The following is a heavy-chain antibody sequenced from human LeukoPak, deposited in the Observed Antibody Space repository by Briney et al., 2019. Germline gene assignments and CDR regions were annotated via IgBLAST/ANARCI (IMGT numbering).Heavy chain of an antibody. CDR3: ARGAAGDY. V-gene: IGHV4-34*01. J-gene: IGHJ4*02. D-gene: IGHD3-10*01. CDR2: INHSGST. CDR1: GGSFSGYY. Sequence: SETLSLTCAVYGGSFSGYYWSWIRQPPGKGLEWIGEINHSGSTNYNPSLKSRVTISVDTSKNQFSLKLSSVTAADTAVYYCARGAAGDYWGQGTLVTVSS.